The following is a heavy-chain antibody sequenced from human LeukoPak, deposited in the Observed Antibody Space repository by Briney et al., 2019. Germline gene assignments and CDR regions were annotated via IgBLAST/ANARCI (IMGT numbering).Heavy chain of an antibody. V-gene: IGHV3-30-3*01. Sequence: GGSLRLSCAASGFTFSTYWMSWVRQAPGKGLEWVAVISYDGSNKYYADSVKGRFTISRDNSKNTLYLQMNSLRAEDTAVYYCARDSEGKLDYWGQGTLVTVSS. D-gene: IGHD3-10*01. CDR2: ISYDGSNK. J-gene: IGHJ4*02. CDR1: GFTFSTYW. CDR3: ARDSEGKLDY.